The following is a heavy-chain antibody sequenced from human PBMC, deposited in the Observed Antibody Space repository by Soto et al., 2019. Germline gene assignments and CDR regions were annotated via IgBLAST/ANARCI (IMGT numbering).Heavy chain of an antibody. CDR1: GYSFTSYW. J-gene: IGHJ5*02. Sequence: GESLKISCKASGYSFTSYWIGWVRQMSGKGLEWMAIVNPADSDTRYSPSFQGQVTVSADKSISTAYLQWGSLKASDTAMYYCVRSDSSGFYSPWGQGTSVTVP. V-gene: IGHV5-51*01. D-gene: IGHD3-22*01. CDR2: VNPADSDT. CDR3: VRSDSSGFYSP.